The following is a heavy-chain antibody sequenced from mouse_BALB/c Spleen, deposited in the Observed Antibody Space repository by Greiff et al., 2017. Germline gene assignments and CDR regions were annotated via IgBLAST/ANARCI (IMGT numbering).Heavy chain of an antibody. CDR3: ARALYYGSTFAY. CDR2: IWSGGST. D-gene: IGHD1-1*01. CDR1: GFSLTSYG. J-gene: IGHJ3*01. V-gene: IGHV2-2*02. Sequence: QVQLQQSGPGLVQPSQSLSITCTVSGFSLTSYGVHWVRQSPGKGLEWLGVIWSGGSTDYNAAFISRLSISKDNSKSQVFFKMNSLQANDTAIYYCARALYYGSTFAYWGQGTLVTVSA.